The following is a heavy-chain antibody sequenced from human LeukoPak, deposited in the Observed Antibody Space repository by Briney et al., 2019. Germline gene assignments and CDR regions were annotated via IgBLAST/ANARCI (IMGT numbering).Heavy chain of an antibody. V-gene: IGHV3-30*18. CDR3: AKDVYDFWSGYYNSYDY. CDR1: EFTFSSYA. D-gene: IGHD3-3*01. Sequence: GGSLRLSCAASEFTFSSYAMNWVRQAPGKGLEWVAVISYDRSNKYYADSVKGRFTISRDNSKNTLYLQMNSLRAGDTAVYYCAKDVYDFWSGYYNSYDYWGQGTLVTVSS. CDR2: ISYDRSNK. J-gene: IGHJ4*02.